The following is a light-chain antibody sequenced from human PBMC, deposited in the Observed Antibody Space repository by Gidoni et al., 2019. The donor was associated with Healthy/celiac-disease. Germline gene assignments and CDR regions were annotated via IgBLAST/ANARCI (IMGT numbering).Light chain of an antibody. V-gene: IGKV1-5*03. CDR2: KAS. CDR3: QQYNSYWTWT. CDR1: QSISSW. J-gene: IGKJ1*01. Sequence: DIQMTQSPSTLSASVGDRVTITCRASQSISSWLARYQQKPGKAPKLLIYKASSLESGVPSRFSGSGSGTEFTLTISSLQPDDFATYYCQQYNSYWTWTFGQGTKVEIK.